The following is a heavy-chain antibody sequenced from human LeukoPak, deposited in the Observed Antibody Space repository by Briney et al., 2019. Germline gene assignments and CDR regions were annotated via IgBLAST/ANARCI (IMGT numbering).Heavy chain of an antibody. CDR1: GGSVSSGSYY. Sequence: PSETLSLTCTVSGGSVSSGSYYWSWIRQPPGKGLEWIGYIYYSGSTNYNPSHKSRVTISVDTSKNQFSLKLSSVTAADTAVYYCARALTYYYDSSGYYDDYWGQGTLVTVSS. D-gene: IGHD3-22*01. V-gene: IGHV4-61*01. CDR3: ARALTYYYDSSGYYDDY. J-gene: IGHJ4*02. CDR2: IYYSGST.